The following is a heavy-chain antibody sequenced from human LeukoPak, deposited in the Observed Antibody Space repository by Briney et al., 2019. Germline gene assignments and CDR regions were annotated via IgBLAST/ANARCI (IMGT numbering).Heavy chain of an antibody. J-gene: IGHJ4*02. D-gene: IGHD6-19*01. CDR1: GFIFSSFG. Sequence: GGSLRLSCAASGFIFSSFGMHWVRQAPGKGLEWVALISYDGSNKYYPDSVKGRFTISRDNSKNTLYLQMNGLRAEDTAVYYCAKDKRLQAVTGCEFDSWGQGTLVTVSS. CDR3: AKDKRLQAVTGCEFDS. CDR2: ISYDGSNK. V-gene: IGHV3-30*18.